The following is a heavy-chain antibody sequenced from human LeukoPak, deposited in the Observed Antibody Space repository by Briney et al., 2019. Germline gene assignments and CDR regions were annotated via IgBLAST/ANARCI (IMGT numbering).Heavy chain of an antibody. CDR1: GGSISSSSYY. CDR3: ATSDYGDHWFDY. CDR2: IYYSGST. J-gene: IGHJ4*02. D-gene: IGHD4-17*01. Sequence: PSETLSLTCTVSGGSISSSSYYWGWIRQPPGKGLEWIGSIYYSGSTYYNPSLKSRVTISVDTSKNQFSLKLSSVTAADTAVYYCATSDYGDHWFDYWGQGTLVTVSS. V-gene: IGHV4-39*01.